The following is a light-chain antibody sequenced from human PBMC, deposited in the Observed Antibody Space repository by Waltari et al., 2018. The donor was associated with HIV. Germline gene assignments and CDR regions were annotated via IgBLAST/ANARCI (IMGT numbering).Light chain of an antibody. Sequence: DIVMTQSPDSLVVSLGERATINCKSSQSVLYSSNNKNYLAWYQQKPGQPPKLLIYWASTRESGVPDRFSCSGSGTDFTLTISSLQAEDVAVYYCQQYYSTPPTFGQGTKLEIK. V-gene: IGKV4-1*01. CDR2: WAS. J-gene: IGKJ2*01. CDR1: QSVLYSSNNKNY. CDR3: QQYYSTPPT.